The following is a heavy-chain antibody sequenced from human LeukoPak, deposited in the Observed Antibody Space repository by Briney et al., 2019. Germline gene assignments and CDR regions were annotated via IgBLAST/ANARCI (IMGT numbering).Heavy chain of an antibody. V-gene: IGHV3-7*04. CDR2: IKQDGSEK. D-gene: IGHD2-15*01. CDR3: ARVYCSGGSCSRDPNRPVDY. J-gene: IGHJ4*02. CDR1: GFTLSSYE. Sequence: GGSLRLSCAASGFTLSSYEMNWVRQAPGKGLEWVANIKQDGSEKYYVDSVKGRFTISRDNAKNSLYLQMNSLRAEDTAVYYCARVYCSGGSCSRDPNRPVDYWGQGTLVTVSS.